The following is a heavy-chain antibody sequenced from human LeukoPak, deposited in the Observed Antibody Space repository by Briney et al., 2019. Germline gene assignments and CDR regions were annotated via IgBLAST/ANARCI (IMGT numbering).Heavy chain of an antibody. CDR2: IWYDGSNK. Sequence: PGGSLRLSCAASGFTFSSYGMHWVRQAPGKGLEWVPVIWYDGSNKYYADSVKGRFTISRDNSKNTLYLQMNSLRAEDTAVYYCARDLALRYWGQGTLVTVSS. CDR3: ARDLALRY. CDR1: GFTFSSYG. V-gene: IGHV3-33*01. J-gene: IGHJ4*02.